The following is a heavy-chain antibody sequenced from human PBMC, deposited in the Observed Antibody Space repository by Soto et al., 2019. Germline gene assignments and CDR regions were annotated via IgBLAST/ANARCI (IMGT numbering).Heavy chain of an antibody. CDR3: ARGPYYDFWSGYTYYYYGMDV. V-gene: IGHV4-59*01. J-gene: IGHJ6*02. Sequence: PSETLSLTCTVSGGSISSYYWSWIRQPPGKGLEWIGYIYYSGSTNYNPSLKSRVTISVDTSKNQFSLKLSSVTAADTAVYYCARGPYYDFWSGYTYYYYGMDVWGQGTTVTVSS. CDR1: GGSISSYY. CDR2: IYYSGST. D-gene: IGHD3-3*01.